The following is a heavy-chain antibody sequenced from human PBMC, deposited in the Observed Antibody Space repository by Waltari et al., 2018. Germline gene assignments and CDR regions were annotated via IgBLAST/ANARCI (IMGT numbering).Heavy chain of an antibody. CDR3: TTAIPVFWYSSGWFDAFDI. CDR1: GFTFSSYE. Sequence: EVQLVESGGGLVQPGGSLRLSCAASGFTFSSYEMNWVRQAPGKGLEWVSYISSSGSTIYYADSVKGRFTISRDNAKNSLYLQMNSLKTEDTAVYYCTTAIPVFWYSSGWFDAFDIWGQGTMVTVSS. D-gene: IGHD6-19*01. J-gene: IGHJ3*02. V-gene: IGHV3-48*03. CDR2: ISSSGSTI.